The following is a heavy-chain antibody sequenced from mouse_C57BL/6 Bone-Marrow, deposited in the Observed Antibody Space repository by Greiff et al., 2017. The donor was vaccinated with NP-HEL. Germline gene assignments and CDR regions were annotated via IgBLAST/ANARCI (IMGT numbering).Heavy chain of an antibody. CDR2: IYPRSGNT. CDR3: AKEAYGNHWYFDV. J-gene: IGHJ1*03. D-gene: IGHD2-1*01. Sequence: VQLQQSGAELARPGASVKLSCKASGYTFTSYGISWVKQRPGQGLEWIGEIYPRSGNTYYNENFKGKATLTADKSSSTAYMELRSLTSEDSAVYFCAKEAYGNHWYFDVWGTGTTVTVSS. CDR1: GYTFTSYG. V-gene: IGHV1-81*01.